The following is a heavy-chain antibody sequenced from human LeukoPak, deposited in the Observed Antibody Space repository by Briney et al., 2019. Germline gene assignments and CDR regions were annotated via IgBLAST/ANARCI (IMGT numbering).Heavy chain of an antibody. CDR1: GFTFSSYG. J-gene: IGHJ6*02. Sequence: GGSLRLSCAASGFTFSSYGMHWVRQAPGKGLEWVAVIWYDGSNKYYADSVKGRFTISRDNSKNTLYLQMNSLRAEDTAVYYCASSTRIAAAGWPYYGMDVWGQGTTVTVSS. CDR2: IWYDGSNK. CDR3: ASSTRIAAAGWPYYGMDV. D-gene: IGHD6-13*01. V-gene: IGHV3-33*01.